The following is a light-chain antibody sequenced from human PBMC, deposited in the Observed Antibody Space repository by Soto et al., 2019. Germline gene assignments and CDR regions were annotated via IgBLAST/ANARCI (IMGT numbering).Light chain of an antibody. Sequence: EIFLTQSPSTLSLSPGERATLSCRASQSVSSYLAWYQQKPGQAPRLLLYGASTRPTGIPARFSGSGSGTEFTLTISSLEAEDFEVYYCQQYNNWPWTFGQGTKVDIK. CDR2: GAS. J-gene: IGKJ1*01. CDR3: QQYNNWPWT. CDR1: QSVSSY. V-gene: IGKV3-15*01.